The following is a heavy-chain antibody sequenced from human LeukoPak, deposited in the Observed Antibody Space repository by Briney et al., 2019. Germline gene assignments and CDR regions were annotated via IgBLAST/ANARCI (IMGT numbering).Heavy chain of an antibody. V-gene: IGHV3-21*01. CDR2: ISSSSNHI. CDR1: GFTFSSYS. D-gene: IGHD6-19*01. J-gene: IGHJ4*02. CDR3: ARGEQWLPTGIDY. Sequence: GGSLRLSCAASGFTFSSYSMNWVRQAPGKGLEWVSSISSSSNHIYYVDSVKGRFTISRDNAKNSLYLQMNSLRAEDTAVYYCARGEQWLPTGIDYWGQGTLVTVSS.